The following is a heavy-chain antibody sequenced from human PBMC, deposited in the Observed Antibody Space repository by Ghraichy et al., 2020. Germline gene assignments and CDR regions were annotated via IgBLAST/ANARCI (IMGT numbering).Heavy chain of an antibody. CDR2: IYYSGST. V-gene: IGHV4-61*01. CDR3: ARLEMDSILAFDI. CDR1: GGSVNSGNYY. Sequence: SQTLSLTCTVSGGSVNSGNYYWGWIRQPPGKRLEWIGYIYYSGSTNYSPSLKSRVTISVNTSKNQFSLKLSSVTAADTAVYYCARLEMDSILAFDIWGQGTKVTVSS. J-gene: IGHJ3*02. D-gene: IGHD5-24*01.